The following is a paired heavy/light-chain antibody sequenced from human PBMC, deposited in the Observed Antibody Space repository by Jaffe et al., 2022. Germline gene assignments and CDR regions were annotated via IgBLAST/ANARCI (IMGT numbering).Heavy chain of an antibody. D-gene: IGHD5-12*01. CDR1: GFTFRSYG. CDR2: ISYDGKIT. Sequence: VQLVESGGGIVQPGESLTLSCATSGFTFRSYGMHWVRQSPDQGLEWVSFISYDGKITKYADSVKGRFTISRFRSRSTLQLQMDNLKIEDTAVYYCVKSWSLGYTGNLYLDSWGQGTLVTVSS. V-gene: IGHV3-33*05. J-gene: IGHJ4*02. CDR3: VKSWSLGYTGNLYLDS.
Light chain of an antibody. CDR1: RGINRW. V-gene: IGKV1-12*01. J-gene: IGKJ3*01. CDR3: QQADSFPRT. Sequence: DNQMTQSPLSVSASLGDSVTITCRASRGINRWLAWYQQKPRQAPKLMIYGASTLQTGVPSRFSGNGSGTDFTLTINNLQPEDFATYYCQQADSFPRTFGPGTKVDL. CDR2: GAS.